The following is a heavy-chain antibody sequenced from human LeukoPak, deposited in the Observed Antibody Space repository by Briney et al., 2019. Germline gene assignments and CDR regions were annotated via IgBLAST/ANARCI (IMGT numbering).Heavy chain of an antibody. J-gene: IGHJ4*02. CDR1: GYTFTSYY. CDR2: INPSGGST. CDR3: ARDSSGWYYFDY. Sequence: ASVKVSCKASGYTFTSYYMHWVGQAPGQGLEWMGIINPSGGSTSYAQKFQGRVTMTRDTSTSTVYMELSSLRSEDTAVYYCARDSSGWYYFDYWGQGTLVTVSS. V-gene: IGHV1-46*01. D-gene: IGHD6-19*01.